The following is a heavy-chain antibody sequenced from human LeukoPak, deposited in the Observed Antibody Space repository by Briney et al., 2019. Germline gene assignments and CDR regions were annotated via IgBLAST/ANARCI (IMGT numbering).Heavy chain of an antibody. CDR1: GGSISSSSYY. D-gene: IGHD2-21*02. CDR2: IYYSGST. J-gene: IGHJ1*01. Sequence: SETLSLTCTVSGGSISSSSYYWGWIRQPPGKGLEWIGSIYYSGSTYYNPSLKSRVTISVDTSKNQFSLKLSSVTAADTAVYYCASPYCGGDCYPDPEYFQHWGQGTLVTVSS. CDR3: ASPYCGGDCYPDPEYFQH. V-gene: IGHV4-39*07.